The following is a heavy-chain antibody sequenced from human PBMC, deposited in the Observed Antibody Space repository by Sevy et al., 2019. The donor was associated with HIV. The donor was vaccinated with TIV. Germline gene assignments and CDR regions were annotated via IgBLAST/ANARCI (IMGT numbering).Heavy chain of an antibody. CDR2: LKSKADGGTV. CDR3: TRWKGLQSIFDY. J-gene: IGHJ4*02. D-gene: IGHD1-1*01. CDR1: GFTFGDYA. Sequence: GGSLRLSCTTSGFTFGDYAMNWVRQAPGKGLEWVAFLKSKADGGTVDNAESVKGRFTISRDDSKSIAYLQMNDLTTEDTGVYYCTRWKGLQSIFDYWGQGALVTVSS. V-gene: IGHV3-49*04.